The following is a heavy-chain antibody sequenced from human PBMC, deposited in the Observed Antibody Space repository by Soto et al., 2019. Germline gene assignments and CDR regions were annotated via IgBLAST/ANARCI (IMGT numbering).Heavy chain of an antibody. CDR2: IYSSGTT. V-gene: IGHV4-28*01. J-gene: IGHJ4*02. Sequence: QVQLQESGPGLVKPSDTLSLTCAVSGYSISSSNWWGWIRQPPGKGLEWIGYIYSSGTTYYNPSLESRVPMSVDTSKHQFSLKLTSVTVVDTAVYYCARSESRGPIDYWGQGTLVTVSS. CDR1: GYSISSSNW. CDR3: ARSESRGPIDY.